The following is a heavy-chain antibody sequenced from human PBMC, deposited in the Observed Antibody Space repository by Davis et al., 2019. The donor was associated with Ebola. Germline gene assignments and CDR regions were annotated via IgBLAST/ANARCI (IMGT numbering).Heavy chain of an antibody. V-gene: IGHV3-15*01. CDR3: TTATVDGSAWLTS. D-gene: IGHD5-24*01. CDR1: GYTFSSYS. Sequence: GESLKISCAASGYTFSSYSMNWVRQAPGKGLEWVGRIKSKTDGGTIDYAAPVKGRFPISRDDSKTTLYLQMNSLTTEDTAVYYCTTATVDGSAWLTSWGQGTLVTVSS. J-gene: IGHJ5*02. CDR2: IKSKTDGGTI.